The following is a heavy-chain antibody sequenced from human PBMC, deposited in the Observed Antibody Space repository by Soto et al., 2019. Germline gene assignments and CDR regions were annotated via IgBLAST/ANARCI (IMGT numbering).Heavy chain of an antibody. CDR2: MRSKANSYAT. Sequence: EVQLVESGGGWVQPGGSLKLSCAASGFTFSGSAMHWVRQASGKGLEWVGRMRSKANSYATAYAASVKGRFTISRDDSKNPAYLHMNSLKTEDTAVYYCSTYYYFYYGMDVWGQGNTVTVSS. CDR3: STYYYFYYGMDV. J-gene: IGHJ6*02. CDR1: GFTFSGSA. V-gene: IGHV3-73*02. D-gene: IGHD1-1*01.